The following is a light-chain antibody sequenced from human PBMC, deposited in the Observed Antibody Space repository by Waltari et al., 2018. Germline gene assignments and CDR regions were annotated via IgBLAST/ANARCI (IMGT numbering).Light chain of an antibody. CDR1: SSDVGGYNY. V-gene: IGLV2-14*03. CDR2: AVT. Sequence: QSALTPPASVSGSPGQSITISCTVTSSDVGGYNYFSWYQQHPGKAPKLMICAVTNRPSGVSNRFSGSKSGNTASLTISGLQAEDEADYYCSSYTSSNTLGFGTGTKVTVL. J-gene: IGLJ1*01. CDR3: SSYTSSNTLG.